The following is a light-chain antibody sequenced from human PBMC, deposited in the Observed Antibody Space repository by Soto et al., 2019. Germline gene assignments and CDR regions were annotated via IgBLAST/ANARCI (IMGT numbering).Light chain of an antibody. V-gene: IGKV3-11*01. CDR2: DAS. Sequence: EIVMTQSPYTLSASQGDRATLSWTGTQSVTTFLAWYQQKPGQAPRLLIYDASDRAPGIPARFSGSGSATDFTLTINNLEPEDFAVYYCQQRSNWPPSITFGQGTRLEIK. CDR1: QSVTTF. CDR3: QQRSNWPPSIT. J-gene: IGKJ5*01.